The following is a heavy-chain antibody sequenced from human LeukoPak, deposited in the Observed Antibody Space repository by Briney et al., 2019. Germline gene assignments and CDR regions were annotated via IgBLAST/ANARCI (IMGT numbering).Heavy chain of an antibody. J-gene: IGHJ4*02. Sequence: GGSLRLSCAASGFTASSNYMSWVRQAPGKGLEWVSVIYSGGSTYYADSVKGRFTISRDNSKNTLYLQMNSLRAEDTAVYYCARAVVLNVYAMGNWGQGTLVTVSS. CDR3: ARAVVLNVYAMGN. CDR1: GFTASSNY. CDR2: IYSGGST. V-gene: IGHV3-66*01. D-gene: IGHD2-8*01.